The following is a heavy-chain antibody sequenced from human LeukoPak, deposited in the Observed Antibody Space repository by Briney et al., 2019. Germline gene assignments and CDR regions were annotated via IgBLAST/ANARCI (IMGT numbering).Heavy chain of an antibody. CDR1: GGSISISSYY. CDR2: IYYSGST. CDR3: ARQDSELEPNWFDP. V-gene: IGHV4-39*01. J-gene: IGHJ5*02. Sequence: PSETLSLTCTVSGGSISISSYYWGWIRQPPGKGLEWIGSIYYSGSTYYNPSLKSRVTISVDTSKNQFSLKLSSVTAADTAVYYCARQDSELEPNWFDPWGQGTLVTVSS. D-gene: IGHD1-26*01.